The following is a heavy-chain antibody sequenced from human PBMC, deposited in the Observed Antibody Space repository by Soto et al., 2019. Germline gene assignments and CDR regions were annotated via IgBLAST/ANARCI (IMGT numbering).Heavy chain of an antibody. D-gene: IGHD6-6*01. V-gene: IGHV1-18*04. CDR3: ARTSGYSSSPDAFDI. J-gene: IGHJ3*02. CDR2: ISAYSGNT. Sequence: ASVKVSCKASGYTFTSYGISWVRQAPGQGLEWMGWISAYSGNTNYAQKLQGRVTMTTDTSTSTAYMELRSLRSDDTAVYYCARTSGYSSSPDAFDIWGQGTMVTVSS. CDR1: GYTFTSYG.